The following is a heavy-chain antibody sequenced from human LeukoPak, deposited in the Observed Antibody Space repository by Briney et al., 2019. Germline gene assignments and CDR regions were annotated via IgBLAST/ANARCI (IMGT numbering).Heavy chain of an antibody. J-gene: IGHJ6*03. Sequence: PGGSLRLSCAASGFTFSSHGMSWVRQAPGKGLEWIGEINHSGSTNYNPSLKSRVTISVDTSKNQFSLKLSSVTAADTAVYYCARGGGDYYYMDVWGKGTTVTVSS. CDR3: ARGGGDYYYMDV. CDR2: INHSGST. D-gene: IGHD4-23*01. CDR1: GFTFSSHG. V-gene: IGHV4-34*01.